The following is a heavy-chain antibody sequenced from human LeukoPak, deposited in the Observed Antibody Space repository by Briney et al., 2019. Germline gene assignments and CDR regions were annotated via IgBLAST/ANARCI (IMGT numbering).Heavy chain of an antibody. CDR1: GFTFSNYA. J-gene: IGHJ4*02. Sequence: GGSLRLSCAASGFTFSNYAMSWVRQAPGKGLEWVSSIGSGGTTHYADSVKGRFTISSDNSKNTLLLQMNSLRAEDTAVYYCAKYFYDSSTYSFDYWGQGTLVTVSS. CDR3: AKYFYDSSTYSFDY. V-gene: IGHV3-23*01. D-gene: IGHD3-22*01. CDR2: IGSGGTT.